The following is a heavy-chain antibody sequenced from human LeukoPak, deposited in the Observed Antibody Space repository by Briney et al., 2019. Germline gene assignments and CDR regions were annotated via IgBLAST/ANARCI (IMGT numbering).Heavy chain of an antibody. CDR2: INFSWST. CDR3: ARVFSGYYY. J-gene: IGHJ4*02. CDR1: GGSIDTYY. Sequence: SETLSLTCTVSGGSIDTYYWSWFRQPPGKTLEWIGYINFSWSTNYNPSLKSRVTLSVDTSKNELALKLSSVTAADTAVYYCARVFSGYYYWGQGTLVTVSS. V-gene: IGHV4-59*01. D-gene: IGHD3-22*01.